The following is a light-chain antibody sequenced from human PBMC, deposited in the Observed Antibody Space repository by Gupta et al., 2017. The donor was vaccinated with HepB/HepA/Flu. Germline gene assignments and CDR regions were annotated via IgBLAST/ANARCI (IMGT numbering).Light chain of an antibody. J-gene: IGKJ1*01. CDR3: QQYYSTPRT. Sequence: DIVMTQSPDSLAVSLGERATINCKPSQSVLYSSNNKNYLAWYQQKPGQPPKLLIYWASTRESGVPDRFSGSGSGTDFTLTISSLQAEDVAVYYCQQYYSTPRTFGQGTKVEI. CDR1: QSVLYSSNNKNY. V-gene: IGKV4-1*01. CDR2: WAS.